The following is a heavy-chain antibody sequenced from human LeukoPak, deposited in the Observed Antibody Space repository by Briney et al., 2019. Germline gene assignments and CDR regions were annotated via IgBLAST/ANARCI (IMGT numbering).Heavy chain of an antibody. CDR2: ISFGGGTK. J-gene: IGHJ4*02. D-gene: IGHD1-1*01. CDR1: GYPLYLLA. Sequence: PGGSQRLSCAPSGYPLYLLAKLGLRHAPGKGLEWVAVISFGGGTKYYADSVKGRFTISRDNFDNTVSLEMNSLTAGDTAASYFAGIPREQVPDYLDFWGRGTLVTVSS. CDR3: AGIPREQVPDYLDF. V-gene: IGHV3-30*04.